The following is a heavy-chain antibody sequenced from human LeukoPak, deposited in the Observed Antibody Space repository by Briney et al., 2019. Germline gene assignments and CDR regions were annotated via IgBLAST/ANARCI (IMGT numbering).Heavy chain of an antibody. J-gene: IGHJ6*03. Sequence: PGGSLRLSRAASGFTFSSYSMNWVRQAPGKGLEWVSYISSSSSTIYYADSVKGRFTISRDNAKNSLYLQMNSLRAEDTAVYYCARDFGYCSGGSCYSNYYYMDVWGKGTTVTVSS. CDR2: ISSSSSTI. D-gene: IGHD2-15*01. V-gene: IGHV3-48*01. CDR1: GFTFSSYS. CDR3: ARDFGYCSGGSCYSNYYYMDV.